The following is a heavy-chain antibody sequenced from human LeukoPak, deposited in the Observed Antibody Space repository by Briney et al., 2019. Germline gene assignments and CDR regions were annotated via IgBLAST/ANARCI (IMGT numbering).Heavy chain of an antibody. Sequence: GGSLRLSCAASGCTFSSYGMHWVRQAPGKGLEWVAFIRYDGSNKYYADSVKGRFTISRDNSKNTLYLQMNSLRAEDTAVYYCAKAKGYYYGSGSFDYWGQGTLVTVSS. V-gene: IGHV3-30*02. J-gene: IGHJ4*02. CDR1: GCTFSSYG. D-gene: IGHD3-10*01. CDR2: IRYDGSNK. CDR3: AKAKGYYYGSGSFDY.